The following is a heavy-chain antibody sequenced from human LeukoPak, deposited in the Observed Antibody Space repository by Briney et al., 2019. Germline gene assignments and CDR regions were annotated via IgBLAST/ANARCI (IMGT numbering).Heavy chain of an antibody. J-gene: IGHJ4*02. V-gene: IGHV4-4*07. D-gene: IGHD3-10*01. CDR3: ARVSLVRGAPDYYFDY. CDR1: GDSISNYY. CDR2: IYTSGGT. Sequence: PSETLSLTCTVSGDSISNYYWSWIRQPAGKGLEWIGRIYTSGGTNYNPSLRSRVTMSVNTSKNQFSLKLSSVTAADTAVYYCARVSLVRGAPDYYFDYWGQGTLVTVSS.